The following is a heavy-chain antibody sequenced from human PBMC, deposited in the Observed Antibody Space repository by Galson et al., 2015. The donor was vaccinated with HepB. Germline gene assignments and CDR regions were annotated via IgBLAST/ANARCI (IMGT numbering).Heavy chain of an antibody. D-gene: IGHD3-22*01. CDR1: GYTFTSYA. V-gene: IGHV7-4-1*02. J-gene: IGHJ4*02. Sequence: SVKVSCKASGYTFTSYAMNWVRQAPGQGLEWMGWINTNTGNPTYAQGLTGRFVFSLDTSVSTAYLQISSLKAEDTAVYYCASDYDSSGYYYGSGYWGQGTLVTVSS. CDR3: ASDYDSSGYYYGSGY. CDR2: INTNTGNP.